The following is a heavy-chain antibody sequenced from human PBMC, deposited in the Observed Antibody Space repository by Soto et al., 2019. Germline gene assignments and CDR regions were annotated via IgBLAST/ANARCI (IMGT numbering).Heavy chain of an antibody. V-gene: IGHV4-38-2*01. CDR2: IYHSGST. Sequence: SETLSLTCAVSGYSISSGYYWGWIRQPPGKGLEWTGSIYHSGSTYYNPSLKSRVTISVDTSKNQFSLKLSSVTAADTAVYYCAGQYFDWLPRNWFDPWGQGTLVTVS. CDR3: AGQYFDWLPRNWFDP. D-gene: IGHD3-9*01. J-gene: IGHJ5*02. CDR1: GYSISSGYY.